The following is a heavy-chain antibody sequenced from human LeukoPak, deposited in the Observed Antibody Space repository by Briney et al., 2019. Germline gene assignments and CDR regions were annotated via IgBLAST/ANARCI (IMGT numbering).Heavy chain of an antibody. Sequence: GASVKVSCKASGYTFTGYHMHWVRQAPGQGLEWMGWINPNSGGTNYAQKFQGRVTMTRDTSISTAYMELSRLRSDDTAVYYCARVPIAAAGTLFDYWGQGTLVTVSS. D-gene: IGHD6-13*01. V-gene: IGHV1-2*02. CDR3: ARVPIAAAGTLFDY. CDR1: GYTFTGYH. CDR2: INPNSGGT. J-gene: IGHJ4*02.